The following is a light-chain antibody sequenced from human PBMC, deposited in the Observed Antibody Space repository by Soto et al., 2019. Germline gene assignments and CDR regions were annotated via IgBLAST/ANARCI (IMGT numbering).Light chain of an antibody. J-gene: IGLJ2*01. CDR3: AAWDDSLSVVV. Sequence: QSVLPQPPSASGTPGQRVTISCSGSSSNIGSNYVSWYHQLPGTAPKLLIYRDNQRPSGVPDRFSGSKSGTSASLAISGLRSGDEADYYCAAWDDSLSVVVFGGGTQLTVL. CDR2: RDN. CDR1: SSNIGSNY. V-gene: IGLV1-47*01.